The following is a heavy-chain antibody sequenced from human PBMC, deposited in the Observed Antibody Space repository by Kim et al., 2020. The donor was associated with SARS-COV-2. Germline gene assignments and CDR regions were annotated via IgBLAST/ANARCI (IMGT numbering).Heavy chain of an antibody. J-gene: IGHJ3*02. CDR3: TNAVEMAGFTDAFDI. V-gene: IGHV3-73*01. D-gene: IGHD6-19*01. Sequence: ASVKGRFTISRDDSKNTVYLQMNSLKSEDTAVYYCTNAVEMAGFTDAFDIWGQGTMVTVSS.